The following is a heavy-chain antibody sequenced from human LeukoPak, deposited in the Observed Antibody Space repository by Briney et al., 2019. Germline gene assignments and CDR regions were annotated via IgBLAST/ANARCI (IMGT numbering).Heavy chain of an antibody. CDR3: ARSKSGAAGPDNWFDP. CDR2: ISAYNGNT. Sequence: ASVTVSCKASGYTFTSYGISWVRQAPGQGLEWMGWISAYNGNTNYAQKLQGRVTMTTDTSTSTAYMELRSLRSDDTAVYYCARSKSGAAGPDNWFDPWGQGTLVTVSS. CDR1: GYTFTSYG. J-gene: IGHJ5*02. D-gene: IGHD6-13*01. V-gene: IGHV1-18*01.